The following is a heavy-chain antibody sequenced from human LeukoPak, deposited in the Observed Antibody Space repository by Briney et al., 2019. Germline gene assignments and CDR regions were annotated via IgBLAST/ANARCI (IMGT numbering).Heavy chain of an antibody. CDR3: ARRGSGWFYLDY. J-gene: IGHJ4*02. CDR1: GGSISRNY. V-gene: IGHV4-59*08. D-gene: IGHD6-19*01. CDR2: IYDNGSA. Sequence: PSETLSLTCTVSGGSISRNYWNWIRQPPGEGLEWISYIYDNGSAKYNPSLKSRVTMSVDMSRKQFSLRLSSVTAADTAVYYCARRGSGWFYLDYWGQGTLVTVSS.